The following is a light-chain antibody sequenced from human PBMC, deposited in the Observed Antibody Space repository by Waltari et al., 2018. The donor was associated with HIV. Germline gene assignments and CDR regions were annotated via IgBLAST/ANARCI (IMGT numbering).Light chain of an antibody. CDR1: SNNVGYQG. V-gene: IGLV10-54*01. CDR2: RNN. CDR3: SAWDSSLSAWV. J-gene: IGLJ3*02. Sequence: QAGLTQPPSVSKGLRQTATLTCTGNSNNVGYQGAAWLQQHQGHPPKLLSYRNNNRPSGISERLSASRSGNTASLTITGLQPEDEADDYCSAWDSSLSAWVFGGGTKLTVL.